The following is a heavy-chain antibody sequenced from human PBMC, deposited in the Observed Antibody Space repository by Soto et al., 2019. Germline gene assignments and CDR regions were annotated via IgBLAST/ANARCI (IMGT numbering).Heavy chain of an antibody. Sequence: EVQLLESGGGSVQPGGSLKLSCGVSGFSIPDYGVTWVRQPPGKGLEWVSGFTGGHGKTFYADSVRGRFALSREDSWNTVYLQMDSLRVEDTAVYYCTRWNGFGDSWGQGTLVTVAS. CDR1: GFSIPDYG. CDR3: TRWNGFGDS. J-gene: IGHJ4*02. D-gene: IGHD1-1*01. V-gene: IGHV3-23*01. CDR2: FTGGHGKT.